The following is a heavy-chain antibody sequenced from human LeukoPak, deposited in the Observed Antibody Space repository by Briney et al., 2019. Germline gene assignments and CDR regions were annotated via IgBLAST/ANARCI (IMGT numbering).Heavy chain of an antibody. Sequence: SETLSLTCTVSGASITSDIFYWHWIRQSPGKGLEWIGAMHNSRGTSYNTSLESRLTISVDPSENMFFSKMPSVTDADTATYYCGKVGGNTNSWGQGPLVTVSS. CDR2: MHNSRGT. CDR3: GKVGGNTNS. J-gene: IGHJ1*01. V-gene: IGHV4-30-4*01. D-gene: IGHD4-23*01. CDR1: GASITSDIFY.